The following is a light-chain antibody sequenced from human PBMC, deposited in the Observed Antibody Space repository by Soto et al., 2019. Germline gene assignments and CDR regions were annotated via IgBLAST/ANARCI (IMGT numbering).Light chain of an antibody. J-gene: IGKJ2*01. Sequence: EIVLTQSPGTLSLSPGERATLSCRASQSVSSGALAWYQQKPGQAPRLLIYGASSRATGIPDRFSGRGSETDFTLTINRLEPEDFAVYFCQQYGSSPRTFGQGTNLEI. CDR1: QSVSSGA. CDR2: GAS. CDR3: QQYGSSPRT. V-gene: IGKV3-20*01.